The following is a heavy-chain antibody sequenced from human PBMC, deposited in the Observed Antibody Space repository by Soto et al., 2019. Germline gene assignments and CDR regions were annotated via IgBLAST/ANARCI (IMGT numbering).Heavy chain of an antibody. CDR2: IILPFGTP. J-gene: IGHJ6*02. V-gene: IGHV1-69*13. CDR3: ARDGYNPGDYYYGMDV. D-gene: IGHD5-12*01. Sequence: SVKVSCKASGGTLSNHAINWVRQAPGQGPEWMGVIILPFGTPNYAQKFQGRVTINADESMTTAYMELRSLRSDDTAVYYCARDGYNPGDYYYGMDVWGQGTTVTVSS. CDR1: GGTLSNHA.